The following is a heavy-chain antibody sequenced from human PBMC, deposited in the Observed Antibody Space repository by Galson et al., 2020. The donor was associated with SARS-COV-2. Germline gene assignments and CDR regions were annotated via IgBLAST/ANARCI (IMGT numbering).Heavy chain of an antibody. D-gene: IGHD3-3*01. CDR2: IYKSGNT. V-gene: IGHV4-61*02. J-gene: IGHJ6*02. Sequence: SETLSLTCTVSGGSISSGNYYWSWIRQPAGKGLEWIGRIYKSGNTNYNPSLWSQVTISVDTSKNQFSLKLRSVTAADTAVYYCARGNSPCGTMFGIVTGLCGMDVWCQGTAVTVSS. CDR3: ARGNSPCGTMFGIVTGLCGMDV. CDR1: GGSISSGNYY.